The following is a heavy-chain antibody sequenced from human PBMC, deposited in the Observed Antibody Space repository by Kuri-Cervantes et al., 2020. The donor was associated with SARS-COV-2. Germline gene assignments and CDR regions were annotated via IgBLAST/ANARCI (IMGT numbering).Heavy chain of an antibody. CDR3: ARAGLTHFDY. J-gene: IGHJ4*02. CDR1: GGTFGSYV. Sequence: SVKVSCKASGGTFGSYVVSWVRQAPGQGLEWMGRIIPIIDVAHYAKSFQGRVTISADNSTSTVYFQLSGLTSNDTAMYYCARAGLTHFDYWGQGTLFTVSS. CDR2: IIPIIDVA. V-gene: IGHV1-69*04. D-gene: IGHD3/OR15-3a*01.